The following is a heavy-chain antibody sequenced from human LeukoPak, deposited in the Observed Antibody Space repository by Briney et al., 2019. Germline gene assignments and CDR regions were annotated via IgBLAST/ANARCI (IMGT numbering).Heavy chain of an antibody. CDR1: GYTFNNFG. CDR3: ARDRIARLGGSYRYNCFDP. J-gene: IGHJ5*02. Sequence: ASVKVSCKASGYTFNNFGIHWVRQAPGQGLEWMGWISAYNGLTNYAENLQGRVTMTTDTSTGTAYLELRSLTSDDTALYYCARDRIARLGGSYRYNCFDPWGQGTLVTVSS. V-gene: IGHV1-18*01. CDR2: ISAYNGLT. D-gene: IGHD1-26*01.